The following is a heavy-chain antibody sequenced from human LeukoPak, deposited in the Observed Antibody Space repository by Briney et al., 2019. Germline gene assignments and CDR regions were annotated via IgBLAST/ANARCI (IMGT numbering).Heavy chain of an antibody. CDR3: SRVEWGLPPV. Sequence: PGGSLRLSCAASGFSVSDYHMEWVRQAPGKGLEWVGRTRNKVNSDTKEYAASVKGRFTISRDDSKNSLFLQMNSLKIEDTAVYYCSRVEWGLPPVWGQGTQVTISS. J-gene: IGHJ4*02. CDR2: TRNKVNSDTK. CDR1: GFSVSDYH. D-gene: IGHD1-26*01. V-gene: IGHV3-72*01.